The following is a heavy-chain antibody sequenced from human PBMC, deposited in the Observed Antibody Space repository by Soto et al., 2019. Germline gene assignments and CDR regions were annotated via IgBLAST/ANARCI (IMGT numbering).Heavy chain of an antibody. CDR3: ARDLGWFDP. V-gene: IGHV1-18*01. CDR1: GYTFTSYG. J-gene: IGHJ5*02. CDR2: IIAYNGNA. Sequence: ASVKVSCKASGYTFTSYGISWVRQAPGQGLEWMGWIIAYNGNANYAQKFQGRVTITADESTSTAYMELSSLRSEDTAVYYCARDLGWFDPWGQGTLVTVSS.